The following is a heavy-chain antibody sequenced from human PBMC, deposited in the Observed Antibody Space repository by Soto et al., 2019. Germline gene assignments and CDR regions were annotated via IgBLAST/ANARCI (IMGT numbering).Heavy chain of an antibody. D-gene: IGHD7-27*01. V-gene: IGHV3-53*02. Sequence: EVQLVETGGGLIQPGGSLRLTCAASGFTVSSNYMSWVRQAPGKGLEWVSVIYSGGSTYYADSVKGRFTISRDNSKNTLYLQMNSLRAEDTAVYYCARAANRLDAFDIWGQGTMVTVSS. J-gene: IGHJ3*02. CDR3: ARAANRLDAFDI. CDR2: IYSGGST. CDR1: GFTVSSNY.